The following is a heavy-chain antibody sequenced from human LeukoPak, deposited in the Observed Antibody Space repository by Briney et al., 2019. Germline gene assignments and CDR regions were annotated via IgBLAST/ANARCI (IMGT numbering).Heavy chain of an antibody. J-gene: IGHJ4*02. V-gene: IGHV4-34*01. CDR1: GGSFSGYY. Sequence: PSETLSLTCAVYGGSFSGYYWSWIRQPPGKGLEWIGEINHSGSTNYNPSLKSRVTISVDTSKNQFSLKLSSVTAADTAVYYCARAGGSMAHFDYRGQGTLVTVSS. CDR3: ARAGGSMAHFDY. CDR2: INHSGST. D-gene: IGHD2/OR15-2a*01.